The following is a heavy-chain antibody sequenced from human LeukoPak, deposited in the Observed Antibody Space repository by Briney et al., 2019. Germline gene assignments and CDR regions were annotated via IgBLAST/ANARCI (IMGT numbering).Heavy chain of an antibody. CDR3: ARVSRSPLNYYDSSGYGDY. CDR1: GFTFSSYW. Sequence: GGSLRLSCAASGFTFSSYWMSWVRQAPGKGLEWVANIKQDGSEKYYVDSVKGRFTISRDNAKNSLYLQMNSLRAEDTAVYYCARVSRSPLNYYDSSGYGDYWGQGTPVIVSS. D-gene: IGHD3-22*01. V-gene: IGHV3-7*01. J-gene: IGHJ4*02. CDR2: IKQDGSEK.